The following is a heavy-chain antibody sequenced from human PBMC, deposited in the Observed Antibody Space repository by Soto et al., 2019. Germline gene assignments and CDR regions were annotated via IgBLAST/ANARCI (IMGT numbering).Heavy chain of an antibody. CDR2: IYYSGST. CDR1: GVSISSGDYY. V-gene: IGHV4-30-4*01. CDR3: ARGKTYDILTGNYHYFDY. Sequence: SETLSLTCTVSGVSISSGDYYWSWMGQPPGKGLEWIGYIYYSGSTYYNPSLKSRVTISVDTSKNQFSLKLSSVTAADTAVYYCARGKTYDILTGNYHYFDYWGQGTLVTVSS. D-gene: IGHD3-9*01. J-gene: IGHJ4*02.